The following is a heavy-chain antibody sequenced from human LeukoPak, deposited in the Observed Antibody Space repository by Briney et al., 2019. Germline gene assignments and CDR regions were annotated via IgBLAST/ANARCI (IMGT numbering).Heavy chain of an antibody. CDR1: DYSISSTNW. Sequence: SETLSLTCAVSDYSISSTNWWGWIRQSPGKGLEWIEYIYYSGSTYYNPSLKSRVTISVDTSKNQFSLKLSSVTAADTAVYYCARHGGLQIQHDAFDIWGQGTMVTVSS. CDR3: ARHGGLQIQHDAFDI. CDR2: IYYSGST. V-gene: IGHV4-28*01. J-gene: IGHJ3*02. D-gene: IGHD5-18*01.